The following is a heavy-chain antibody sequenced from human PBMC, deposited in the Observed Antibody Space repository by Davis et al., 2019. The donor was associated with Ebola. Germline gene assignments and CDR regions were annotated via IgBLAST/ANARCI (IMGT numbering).Heavy chain of an antibody. CDR1: GFTFGDYA. CDR2: IKQDGSEK. CDR3: ARDRPLDFFFGDYYGMDV. D-gene: IGHD3-16*01. J-gene: IGHJ6*02. Sequence: GESLKISCTGSGFTFGDYAMSWSRQAPGKGLEWVANIKQDGSEKYYVDSVKGRFTISRDNAKNSLYLQMNSLRAEDTAVYYCARDRPLDFFFGDYYGMDVWGQGTTVTVSS. V-gene: IGHV3-7*01.